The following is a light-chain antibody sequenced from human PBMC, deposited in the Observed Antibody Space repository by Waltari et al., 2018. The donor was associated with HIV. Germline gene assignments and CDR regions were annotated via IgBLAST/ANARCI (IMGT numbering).Light chain of an antibody. CDR3: QQSYSTRYT. CDR1: QSISSF. Sequence: DIQLAQSPSALSASIGDRETIPCRSSQSISSFLNWYQQRPGKGPNLLIYRASTLQNGVPSRFIGSGSGTDFTLTISSLQPEDFATYFCQQSYSTRYTFGQGTKLEIK. V-gene: IGKV1-39*01. CDR2: RAS. J-gene: IGKJ2*01.